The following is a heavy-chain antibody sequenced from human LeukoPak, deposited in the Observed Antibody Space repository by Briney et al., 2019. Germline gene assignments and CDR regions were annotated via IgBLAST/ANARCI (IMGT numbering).Heavy chain of an antibody. CDR1: GFTFSSYA. V-gene: IGHV3-30*02. CDR3: AKGGYFAMVRGSPNNWFDP. Sequence: GGSLRLSCAASGFTFSSYAMHWVRQAPGKGLEWVAFIRYDGSNKYYADSVKGRFTISRDNSKNTLYLQMNSLRAEDTAVYYCAKGGYFAMVRGSPNNWFDPWGQGTLVTVSS. J-gene: IGHJ5*02. CDR2: IRYDGSNK. D-gene: IGHD3-10*01.